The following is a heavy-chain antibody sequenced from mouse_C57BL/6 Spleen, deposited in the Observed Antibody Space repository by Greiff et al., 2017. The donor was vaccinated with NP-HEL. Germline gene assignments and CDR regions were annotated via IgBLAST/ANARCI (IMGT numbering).Heavy chain of an antibody. CDR3: ARVTTVVEDWYFDV. D-gene: IGHD1-1*01. Sequence: VHVKQSGPELVKPGDSVKISCKASGYSFTGYFMNWVMQSHGKSLEWIGRINPYNGDTFYNQKFKGKATLTVDKSSSTAHMELRSLTSEDSAVYYCARVTTVVEDWYFDVWGTGTTVTVSS. J-gene: IGHJ1*03. CDR2: INPYNGDT. CDR1: GYSFTGYF. V-gene: IGHV1-20*01.